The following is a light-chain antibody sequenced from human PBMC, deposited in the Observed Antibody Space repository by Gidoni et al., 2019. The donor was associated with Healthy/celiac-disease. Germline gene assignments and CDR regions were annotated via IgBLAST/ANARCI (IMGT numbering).Light chain of an antibody. CDR3: QQYNNCPPIT. Sequence: EIVMTQSHATLSVSPGERATLSCRASQSVSSNLAWYQQKPGQAPRLLIYGASTRATGIPARFSGSGSGTEFTLTISSLQSEDFSVYYCQQYNNCPPITFGQGTRLEIK. V-gene: IGKV3-15*01. J-gene: IGKJ5*01. CDR1: QSVSSN. CDR2: GAS.